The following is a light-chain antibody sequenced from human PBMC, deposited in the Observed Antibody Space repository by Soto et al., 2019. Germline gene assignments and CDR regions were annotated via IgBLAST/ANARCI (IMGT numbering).Light chain of an antibody. V-gene: IGKV4-1*01. CDR1: QNVLYKSNNENY. CDR3: QQDYNTPPYT. CDR2: WAS. J-gene: IGKJ2*01. Sequence: DIVMTQSPDSLAVSLGERATINCKSSQNVLYKSNNENYLAWYQQKPGQPPKLLIYWASTRKSGVPDRFSGGGSGTDFTLTISSLQAEDVAVYYCQQDYNTPPYTFGQGTKLE.